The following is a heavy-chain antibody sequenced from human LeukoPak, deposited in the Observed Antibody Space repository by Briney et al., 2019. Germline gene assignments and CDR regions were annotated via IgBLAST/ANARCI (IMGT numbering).Heavy chain of an antibody. CDR2: ISYDGSNK. CDR3: AKEYYDSSGYPLFDY. Sequence: GGSLRLSCAASGFTFSSYGMHWVRQAPGKGLEWVAVISYDGSNKYYADSVKGRFTISRDNSKNTLYLQMNSLRAEDTAVYYCAKEYYDSSGYPLFDYWGQGTLVAVSS. D-gene: IGHD3-22*01. V-gene: IGHV3-30*18. CDR1: GFTFSSYG. J-gene: IGHJ4*02.